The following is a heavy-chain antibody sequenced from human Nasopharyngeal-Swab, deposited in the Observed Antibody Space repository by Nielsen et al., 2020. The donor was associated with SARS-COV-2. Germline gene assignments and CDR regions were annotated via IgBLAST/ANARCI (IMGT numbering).Heavy chain of an antibody. D-gene: IGHD3-10*01. Sequence: GESLKISCAASGFTFNNYNFNWVRQAPGKGLEWVSSISSSSSYIYYADSVKGRFTISRDNAKNPLYLQMNSLRAEDTAIYYCAKDRYSGSGSYKYYYFYYGMDVWGQGTTVTVSS. J-gene: IGHJ6*02. CDR1: GFTFNNYN. V-gene: IGHV3-21*04. CDR2: ISSSSSYI. CDR3: AKDRYSGSGSYKYYYFYYGMDV.